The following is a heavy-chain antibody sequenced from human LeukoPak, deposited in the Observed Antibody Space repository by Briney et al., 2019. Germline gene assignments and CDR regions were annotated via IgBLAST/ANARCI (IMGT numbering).Heavy chain of an antibody. Sequence: GGSLRLSCAASGFTFSSYSMNWVRQAPGKGLEWVSSISSSSSYIYYADSVKGRLTISRDNAKNSLYLQMNSLRAEDTAVYYCARAPMVRGVIIGPDYWAQGTLVTVSS. J-gene: IGHJ4*02. D-gene: IGHD3-10*01. CDR2: ISSSSSYI. V-gene: IGHV3-21*01. CDR3: ARAPMVRGVIIGPDY. CDR1: GFTFSSYS.